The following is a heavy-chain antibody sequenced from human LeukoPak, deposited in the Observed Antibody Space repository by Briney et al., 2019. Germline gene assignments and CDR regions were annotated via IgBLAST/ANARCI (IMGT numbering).Heavy chain of an antibody. CDR1: GGSISSSSYY. J-gene: IGHJ5*02. CDR2: IYYSGST. D-gene: IGHD2-2*01. V-gene: IGHV4-39*07. CDR3: ARGIPYCSSTSCYYWFDP. Sequence: PSETLSLTCTVSGGSISSSSYYWGWIRQPPGKGLEWVGSIYYSGSTYYNPSLKSRVTISVDTSKNQFSLKLSSVTAADTAVYYCARGIPYCSSTSCYYWFDPWGQGTLVTVSS.